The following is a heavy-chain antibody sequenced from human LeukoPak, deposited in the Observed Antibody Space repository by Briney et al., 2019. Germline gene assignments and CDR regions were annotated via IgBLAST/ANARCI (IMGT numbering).Heavy chain of an antibody. D-gene: IGHD3-10*01. Sequence: GGSLRLSCAASGFTFSDYYMSWIRQAPGKGLEWVSFISTGSSAYTVFADSVKGRFTISRDNAKNSLYLQLDSLRAEDTAVYYRARGTRVPDYWGQGTLVTVSS. CDR3: ARGTRVPDY. CDR1: GFTFSDYY. CDR2: ISTGSSAYT. V-gene: IGHV3-11*05. J-gene: IGHJ4*02.